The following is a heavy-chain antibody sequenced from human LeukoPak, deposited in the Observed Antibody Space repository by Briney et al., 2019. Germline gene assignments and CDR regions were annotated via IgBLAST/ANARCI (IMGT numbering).Heavy chain of an antibody. CDR3: ARHSQLSVAATVGY. V-gene: IGHV4-39*01. CDR2: IYYSGST. J-gene: IGHJ4*02. Sequence: SETLSLTCTVSGGSISSYYWSWIRQPPGKGLEWIGSIYYSGSTYYNPSLKSRVTISVDTSKNQFSLKLSSVTAADTAVYYCARHSQLSVAATVGYWGQGTLVTVSS. D-gene: IGHD6-19*01. CDR1: GGSISSYY.